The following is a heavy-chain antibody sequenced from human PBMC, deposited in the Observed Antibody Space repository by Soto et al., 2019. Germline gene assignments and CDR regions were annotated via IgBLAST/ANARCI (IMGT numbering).Heavy chain of an antibody. D-gene: IGHD3-10*01. CDR3: VRTSKDGSGTWNFDF. CDR2: TRNKANRYTT. J-gene: IGHJ4*02. Sequence: EVQLVESGGGLVQPGGSLRLSCAGSGFTLSDNYMDWVRQAPGKGLEWVGRTRNKANRYTTEYAASVKGRFTVSRDESMNSLHLQMNSLKTEDTAVYYCVRTSKDGSGTWNFDFWGQGTVVTVST. CDR1: GFTLSDNY. V-gene: IGHV3-72*01.